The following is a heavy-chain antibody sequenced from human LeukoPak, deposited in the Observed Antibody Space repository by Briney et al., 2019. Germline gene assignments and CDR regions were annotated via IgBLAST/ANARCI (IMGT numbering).Heavy chain of an antibody. D-gene: IGHD2-15*01. CDR3: ARVSDCSGGSCYSNFDY. Sequence: GASVKVSCKASGYTFTGYYLHWVRQAPGQGLEWMGWINTNTGNPTYAQGFTGRFVFFLDTSVSTAYLQISSLKAEDTAVYYCARVSDCSGGSCYSNFDYWGQGTLVTVSS. CDR1: GYTFTGYY. CDR2: INTNTGNP. V-gene: IGHV7-4-1*02. J-gene: IGHJ4*02.